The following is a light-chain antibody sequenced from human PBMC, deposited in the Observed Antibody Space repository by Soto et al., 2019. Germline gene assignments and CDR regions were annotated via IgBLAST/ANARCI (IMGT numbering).Light chain of an antibody. J-gene: IGKJ3*01. CDR1: QDINNY. Sequence: DIQMTQCPSSLSASVGDRVTITCQASQDINNYLNWYQEKAGKAPKLLMYDASNLETGVPSRFSGSGYGTDFTFTITSLQPEDIATYYCQQYDDLPVFTFGPGTKVD. CDR3: QQYDDLPVFT. CDR2: DAS. V-gene: IGKV1-33*01.